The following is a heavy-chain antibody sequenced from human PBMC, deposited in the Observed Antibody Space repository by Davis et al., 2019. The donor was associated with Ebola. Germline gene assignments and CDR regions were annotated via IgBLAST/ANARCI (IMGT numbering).Heavy chain of an antibody. J-gene: IGHJ4*02. V-gene: IGHV1-18*01. Sequence: AASVKVSCKASGYTFTSYGISWVRQAPGQGLEWMGWISAYNGNTNYAQKLQGRVTMTTDTSTSTAYMELRSLRSDDTAVYYCARVLILRFLEIEGYWGQGTLVTVSS. CDR3: ARVLILRFLEIEGY. D-gene: IGHD3-3*01. CDR1: GYTFTSYG. CDR2: ISAYNGNT.